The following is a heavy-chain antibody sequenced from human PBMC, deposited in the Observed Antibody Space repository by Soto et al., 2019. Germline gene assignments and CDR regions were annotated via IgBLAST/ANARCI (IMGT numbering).Heavy chain of an antibody. V-gene: IGHV1-18*01. CDR1: GYTFTSYG. CDR3: ARVLGGGTWYYYGMDV. Sequence: GASVKVSGKASGYTFTSYGISWVRQAPGQGLEWMGWISAYNGNTSYAQKLQGRVTMTTDTSTSTAYMELRSLRSDDTAVYYCARVLGGGTWYYYGMDVWGQGTTVTVSS. D-gene: IGHD3-16*01. J-gene: IGHJ6*02. CDR2: ISAYNGNT.